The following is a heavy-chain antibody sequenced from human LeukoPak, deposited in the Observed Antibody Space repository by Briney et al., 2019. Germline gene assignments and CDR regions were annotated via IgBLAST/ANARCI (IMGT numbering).Heavy chain of an antibody. J-gene: IGHJ6*02. D-gene: IGHD6-19*01. V-gene: IGHV3-30*18. CDR2: IYYDGSIE. CDR3: AKDAIDSSGWYNYYYYGMDV. Sequence: GGSLRLSCAASGFTFTTYGMHWVRQAPGKGLEWAAVIYYDGSIEYYADSVKGRFTISRDNSKNTLYLQMNSLRAEDTAVYYCAKDAIDSSGWYNYYYYGMDVWGQGTTVTVSS. CDR1: GFTFTTYG.